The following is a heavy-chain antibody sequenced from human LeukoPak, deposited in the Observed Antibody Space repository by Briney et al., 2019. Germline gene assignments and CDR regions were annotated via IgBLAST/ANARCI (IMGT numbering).Heavy chain of an antibody. CDR2: IYYSGST. CDR3: ARTQGENYSYYDMDV. CDR1: GGSISSGGYY. V-gene: IGHV4-31*03. Sequence: SETLSLTSTVSGGSISSGGYYWSWIRQHPGKGLEWIGYIYYSGSTYYNPSLKSRVTISVDTSKNQFSLKLSSVTAADTAVYYCARTQGENYSYYDMDVWGQGTTVTVSS. J-gene: IGHJ6*02.